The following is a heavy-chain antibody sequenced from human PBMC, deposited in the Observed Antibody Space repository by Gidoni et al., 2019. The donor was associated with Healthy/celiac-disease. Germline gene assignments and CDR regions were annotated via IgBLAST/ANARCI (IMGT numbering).Heavy chain of an antibody. CDR3: ARRQYKPYYYYGMDV. V-gene: IGHV4-59*08. J-gene: IGHJ6*02. Sequence: QVQLQESGPGLVKPSETLSLTCTVSGGSLSSYYWSWIRQPPGKGLEWIGYIYYSGSTNYNPSLKSRVTISVDTSKNQFSLKLSSVTAADTAVYYCARRQYKPYYYYGMDVWGQGTTVTVSS. CDR2: IYYSGST. D-gene: IGHD1-20*01. CDR1: GGSLSSYY.